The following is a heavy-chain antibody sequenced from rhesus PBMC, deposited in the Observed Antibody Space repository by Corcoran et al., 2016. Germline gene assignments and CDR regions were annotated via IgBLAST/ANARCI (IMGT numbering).Heavy chain of an antibody. D-gene: IGHD5-24*01. J-gene: IGHJ5-1*01. CDR2: IYRNREST. V-gene: IGHV4S12*01. Sequence: QVQLQESGPGIMKPSETLSLTCAVSGGTISSGYYYWSSIRTPPGRGLVWIGGIYRNRESTHHTPSLKSRVTISKDTPKSQFSLKLSSVTATDTAVYYCARLGTHRFDVWGPGVLVSVSS. CDR1: GGTISSGYYY. CDR3: ARLGTHRFDV.